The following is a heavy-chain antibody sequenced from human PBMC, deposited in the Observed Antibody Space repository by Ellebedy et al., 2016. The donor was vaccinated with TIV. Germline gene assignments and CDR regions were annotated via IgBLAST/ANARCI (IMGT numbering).Heavy chain of an antibody. CDR2: MYGSGRGI. D-gene: IGHD3-16*01. CDR1: GFTFSPFA. J-gene: IGHJ3*02. Sequence: GESLKISCTASGFTFSPFAMGWVRQTPGKGLEWVSGMYGSGRGITYSDSVKGRFTISRDNSKNTLYLQMNSLRPEDTAIYYCAKDQVAGDGRWVFDIWGQGTMVTVSS. V-gene: IGHV3-23*01. CDR3: AKDQVAGDGRWVFDI.